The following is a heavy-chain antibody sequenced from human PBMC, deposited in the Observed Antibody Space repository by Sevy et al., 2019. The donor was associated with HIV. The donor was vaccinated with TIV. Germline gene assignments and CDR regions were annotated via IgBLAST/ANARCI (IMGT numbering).Heavy chain of an antibody. CDR2: ISYDGSNK. CDR1: GFTFSSYA. V-gene: IGHV3-30*04. J-gene: IGHJ4*02. D-gene: IGHD2-2*01. Sequence: GGSLRLSCAASGFTFSSYAMHWVRQAPGKGLEWVAVISYDGSNKYYADSVKGRFTISRDNSKNTLYLQMNSLRAEDTAVYYCASLHHIVVVPAASIWGQGTLVTVSS. CDR3: ASLHHIVVVPAASI.